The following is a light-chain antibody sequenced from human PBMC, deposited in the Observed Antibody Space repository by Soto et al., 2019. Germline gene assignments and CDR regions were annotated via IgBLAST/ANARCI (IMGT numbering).Light chain of an antibody. CDR3: CSYTTSNTRQIV. Sequence: QSALTQPASVSGSPGQSITISCTGTSSDVGGYNYVSWYQQHPGKAPKFMIYDVSNRPSGFSNRFSGSKSGNTASLTISGLQAEDEADYYCCSYTTSNTRQIVFGTGTKLTVL. V-gene: IGLV2-14*01. CDR2: DVS. CDR1: SSDVGGYNY. J-gene: IGLJ1*01.